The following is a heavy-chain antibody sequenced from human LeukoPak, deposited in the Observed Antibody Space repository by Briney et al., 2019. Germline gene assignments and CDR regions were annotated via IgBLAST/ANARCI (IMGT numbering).Heavy chain of an antibody. CDR3: ARHGIVDSSRKYYFDY. CDR1: GGSISSYY. Sequence: SETLSLTCTVSGGSISSYYWSWIRQPPGKGLEWIGYIYYSGSTNYNPSLKSRVTISVDTSKNQFSLDLSSVTAADTAVYYCARHGIVDSSRKYYFDYWGQGTLVTVSS. CDR2: IYYSGST. D-gene: IGHD6-13*01. V-gene: IGHV4-59*08. J-gene: IGHJ4*02.